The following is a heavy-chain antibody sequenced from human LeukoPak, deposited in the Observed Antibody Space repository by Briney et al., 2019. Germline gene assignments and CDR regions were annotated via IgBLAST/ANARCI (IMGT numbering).Heavy chain of an antibody. V-gene: IGHV4-39*01. D-gene: IGHD3-22*01. J-gene: IGHJ4*02. Sequence: SETLSLTCTVSGGSISSSSYYWGWIRQPPGKGLEWIGSIYYSGSTYYNPSLKSRVTISVDTSKNQFSLKLSSVTAADTAAYYCARPYYYDSSGYYSYYFDYWGQGTLVTVSS. CDR1: GGSISSSSYY. CDR2: IYYSGST. CDR3: ARPYYYDSSGYYSYYFDY.